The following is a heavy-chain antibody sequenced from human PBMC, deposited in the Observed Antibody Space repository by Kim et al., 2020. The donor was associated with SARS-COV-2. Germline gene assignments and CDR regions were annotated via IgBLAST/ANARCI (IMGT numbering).Heavy chain of an antibody. Sequence: SETLSLTCTVSGDSISGSRYYWSWIRQGPGTGLEWIGHIYHRGTTYYNPSLKSRVKISLYTSKNHFSLNLYSVTAADTAVYYCARVDYYGSGSHFPYGLDGWGQGTTVTVSS. V-gene: IGHV4-31*03. CDR1: GDSISGSRYY. CDR3: ARVDYYGSGSHFPYGLDG. J-gene: IGHJ6*02. D-gene: IGHD3-10*01. CDR2: IYHRGTT.